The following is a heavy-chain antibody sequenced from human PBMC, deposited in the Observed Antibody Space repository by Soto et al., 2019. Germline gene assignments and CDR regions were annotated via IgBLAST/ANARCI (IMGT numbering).Heavy chain of an antibody. J-gene: IGHJ5*02. D-gene: IGHD3-3*02. CDR2: IYYSGST. Sequence: PSETLSLTCTVSGGSISSGDYYWSWIRQPPGKGLEWIGYIYYSGSTYYNPSLKSRVTISVDKSKNQFSLKLSSVTAADTAVYYCARGLGVRGSREHFWFDPWGQGTLVTVSS. CDR3: ARGLGVRGSREHFWFDP. CDR1: GGSISSGDYY. V-gene: IGHV4-30-4*01.